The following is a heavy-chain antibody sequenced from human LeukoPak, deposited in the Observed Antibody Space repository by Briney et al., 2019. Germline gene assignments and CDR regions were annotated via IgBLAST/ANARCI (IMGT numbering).Heavy chain of an antibody. V-gene: IGHV3-11*01. CDR1: GFTFSDSY. Sequence: GGSLRLSCAASGFTFSDSYMSWIRQTPGQGLEWISYIGNDGRPIYYADSVKGRFTISRDNAKNSLFLQTNNLRAEDTAVYYCAREFPYSSRHFESWGQGTLVTVSS. CDR3: AREFPYSSRHFES. CDR2: IGNDGRPI. J-gene: IGHJ4*02. D-gene: IGHD3-22*01.